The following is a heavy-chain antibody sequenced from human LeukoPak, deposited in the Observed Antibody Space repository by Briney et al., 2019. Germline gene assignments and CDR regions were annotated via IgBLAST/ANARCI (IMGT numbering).Heavy chain of an antibody. CDR2: ISWNSGDI. CDR1: GFTFDDYA. CDR3: ARGMYGDSVGMDV. Sequence: PGRSLRLSCAASGFTFDDYAMHWVRQAPGKGLEWVSGISWNSGDIGYVDSVKGRFTISRDNAKNTLYLQMNSLRVEDTAVYYCARGMYGDSVGMDVWGQGTTVTVSS. V-gene: IGHV3-9*01. D-gene: IGHD2-21*02. J-gene: IGHJ6*02.